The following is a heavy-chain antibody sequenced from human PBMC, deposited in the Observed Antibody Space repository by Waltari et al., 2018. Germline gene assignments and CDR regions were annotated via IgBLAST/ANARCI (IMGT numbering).Heavy chain of an antibody. CDR3: ARAPYSSSWTVRWFDP. CDR2: INHSGST. CDR1: GGSFSGYS. V-gene: IGHV4-34*01. Sequence: QVQLQQWGAGLLKPSETLSLTCAVYGGSFSGYSWTWIRQSPGKGLECIGEINHSGSTNYNPSLESRVTISVDTSKSQFSLNLRSVTAVDTAVYYCARAPYSSSWTVRWFDPWGQGIPVTVSS. J-gene: IGHJ5*02. D-gene: IGHD6-13*01.